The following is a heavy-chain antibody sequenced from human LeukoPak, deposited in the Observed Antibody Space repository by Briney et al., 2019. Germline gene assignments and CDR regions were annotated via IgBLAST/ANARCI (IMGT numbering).Heavy chain of an antibody. Sequence: GGSLRLSCAASGFTVSSNYMSWVRQAPGKGLEWVSVIYSGGSTYYADSVKGRFTISRDNSKNTLYLQMNSLRAEDTAVYYCAIARGYSYGYGYWGQGTLVTVSS. CDR3: AIARGYSYGYGY. V-gene: IGHV3-66*01. CDR1: GFTVSSNY. D-gene: IGHD5-18*01. CDR2: IYSGGST. J-gene: IGHJ4*02.